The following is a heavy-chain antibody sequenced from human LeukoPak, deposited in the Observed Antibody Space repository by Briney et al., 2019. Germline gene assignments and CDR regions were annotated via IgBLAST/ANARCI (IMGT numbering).Heavy chain of an antibody. V-gene: IGHV3-74*01. Sequence: GGSLRLSCAASGFTFSSYWMHWVRQAPGKGLVWVSRINSDGSSTSYADSVKGRFTISRDNAKNTLYLQMNSLRAEDTAVYYCAKDMYSSGYDAFDIWGQGTMVTVSS. CDR1: GFTFSSYW. CDR2: INSDGSST. J-gene: IGHJ3*02. D-gene: IGHD6-19*01. CDR3: AKDMYSSGYDAFDI.